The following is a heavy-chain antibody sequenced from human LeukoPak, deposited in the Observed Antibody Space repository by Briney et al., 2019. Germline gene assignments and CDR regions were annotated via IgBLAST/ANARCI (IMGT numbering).Heavy chain of an antibody. Sequence: SETLSLTCTVSGYSISSGYYWGWIRQPPGKGLEWIGSIYHSGSTYYNPSLKSRVTISADTSKNQFSLKLSSVTAADTAVYYCARGHDSIKTFGEVIKSRTRWFDPWGQGTLVTVSS. J-gene: IGHJ5*02. CDR1: GYSISSGYY. CDR3: ARGHDSIKTFGEVIKSRTRWFDP. D-gene: IGHD3-3*01. V-gene: IGHV4-38-2*02. CDR2: IYHSGST.